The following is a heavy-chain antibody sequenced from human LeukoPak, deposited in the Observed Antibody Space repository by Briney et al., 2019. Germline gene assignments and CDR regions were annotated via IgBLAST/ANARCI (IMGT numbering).Heavy chain of an antibody. CDR1: GFTFSSYD. CDR2: IDTAGNT. D-gene: IGHD3-16*01. V-gene: IGHV3-13*04. J-gene: IGHJ3*02. CDR3: ARTSKVTSVMDI. Sequence: GGSLRLSCAASGFTFSSYDMHWVRQATGKGLEWVSAIDTAGNTFYPGSVRGRLTISRENAKNSLYLQMNNVRAGDTAVYYCARTSKVTSVMDIWGQGTMVTVSS.